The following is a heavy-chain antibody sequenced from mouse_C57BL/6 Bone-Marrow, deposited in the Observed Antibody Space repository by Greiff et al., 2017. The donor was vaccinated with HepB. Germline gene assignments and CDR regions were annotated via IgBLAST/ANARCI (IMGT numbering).Heavy chain of an antibody. Sequence: DVKLVESGGDLVKPGGSLKLSCAASGFTFSSYGMSWVRQTPDKRLEWVATISSGGSYTYYPDSVKGRFTISRDNAKNTLYLQMSSLKSEDTAMYYCARLPYYEYDVGYYYAMDYWGQGTSVTVSS. D-gene: IGHD2-4*01. CDR1: GFTFSSYG. V-gene: IGHV5-6*02. CDR3: ARLPYYEYDVGYYYAMDY. CDR2: ISSGGSYT. J-gene: IGHJ4*01.